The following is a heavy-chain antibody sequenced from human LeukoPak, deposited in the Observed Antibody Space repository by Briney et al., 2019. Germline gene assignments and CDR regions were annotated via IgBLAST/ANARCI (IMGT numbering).Heavy chain of an antibody. D-gene: IGHD1-26*01. CDR1: GFTFSSYA. J-gene: IGHJ4*02. CDR3: AKDTRWSYYFDY. CDR2: ISGSGGST. V-gene: IGHV3-23*01. Sequence: GGSLRLSCAASGFTFSSYAMSWVRQAPGKGLEWVSAISGSGGSTYYADSVKGRFTISRDDSKNTLYLQMNSLRAEDTAVYYCAKDTRWSYYFDYWGQGTLVTVSS.